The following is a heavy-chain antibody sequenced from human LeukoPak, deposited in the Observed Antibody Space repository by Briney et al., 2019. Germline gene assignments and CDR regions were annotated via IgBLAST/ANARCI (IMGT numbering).Heavy chain of an antibody. CDR1: GFTFSSFW. D-gene: IGHD1-1*01. V-gene: IGHV3-7*01. J-gene: IGHJ4*02. Sequence: GGSLRLSCAASGFTFSSFWMGWVRQAPGKGLEWVASIKYDESEKHHVDSVKGRFTISRDNAKNSLYLQMNSLRAEDTAVFFCARITTNGYFEYWGQGTLVTVSS. CDR3: ARITTNGYFEY. CDR2: IKYDESEK.